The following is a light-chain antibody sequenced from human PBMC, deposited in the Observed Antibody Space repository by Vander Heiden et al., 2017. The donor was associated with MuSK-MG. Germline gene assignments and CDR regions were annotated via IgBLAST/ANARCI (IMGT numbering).Light chain of an antibody. Sequence: QSALTQPASVSGSPGQSITISCSGTSSYVGGYNHVSWYQQHPGKAPKLMIYYVPNRPSGVSNRFSGSKSGNTASLTISALQAEDEADYSCSSYTTGSTLLVFGGGTRLTVL. V-gene: IGLV2-14*03. CDR1: SSYVGGYNH. CDR3: SSYTTGSTLLV. J-gene: IGLJ3*02. CDR2: YVP.